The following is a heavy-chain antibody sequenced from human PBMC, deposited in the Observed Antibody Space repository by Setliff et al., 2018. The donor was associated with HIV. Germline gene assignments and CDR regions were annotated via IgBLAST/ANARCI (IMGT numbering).Heavy chain of an antibody. V-gene: IGHV4-34*01. CDR1: TESLTRYD. J-gene: IGHJ4*02. CDR2: IDDSGSI. D-gene: IGHD4-17*01. CDR3: AIFFVTSVTTQDH. Sequence: SETLSLTCAVYTESLTRYDWAWIRQSPEKGLEWIGEIDDSGSINYNPSLKSRVTISQDTSKRQFSLRMTSVTAADTAVYYCAIFFVTSVTTQDHWGQGTLVTVSS.